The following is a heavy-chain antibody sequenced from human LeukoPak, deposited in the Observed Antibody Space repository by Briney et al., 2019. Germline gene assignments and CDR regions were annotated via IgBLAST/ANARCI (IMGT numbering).Heavy chain of an antibody. J-gene: IGHJ4*02. CDR2: IYTSGST. D-gene: IGHD3-9*01. CDR3: ARVSVLRYFEVFDY. CDR1: GGSISSYY. V-gene: IGHV4-4*07. Sequence: PSETLSLTCTVSGGSISSYYWSWIRQPAGKGLEWIGRIYTSGSTNYNPSLKSRVTMSVDTSKNQFSLKLSSVTAADTAVYYCARVSVLRYFEVFDYWGQGTLVTVSS.